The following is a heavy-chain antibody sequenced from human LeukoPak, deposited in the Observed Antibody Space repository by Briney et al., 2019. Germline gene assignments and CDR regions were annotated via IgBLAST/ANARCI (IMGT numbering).Heavy chain of an antibody. J-gene: IGHJ4*02. Sequence: GGSLRLSCAASGFTFSNYEINWVRQAPGRGLEWISYISGSGTSIYHANSVKGRFTISRDNAKNSVYLQMNSLRAEDTAVYYCARETYYGSGSCSDFALDYWGQGTLVTVSS. V-gene: IGHV3-48*03. CDR3: ARETYYGSGSCSDFALDY. D-gene: IGHD3-10*01. CDR2: ISGSGTSI. CDR1: GFTFSNYE.